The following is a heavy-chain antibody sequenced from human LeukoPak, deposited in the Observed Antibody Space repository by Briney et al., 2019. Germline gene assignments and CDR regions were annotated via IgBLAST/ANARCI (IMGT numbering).Heavy chain of an antibody. D-gene: IGHD2-2*01. CDR1: GYTFTNYG. Sequence: GASVKVSCKASGYTFTNYGISWVRQVPGQGLEWMGWISGYNGNTNYAQKLQGRVTMTTDTSTSTAYMELRSLRSVDTAVYYCARDLGGYCSSTSCPTFDYWGQGTLVTVSS. CDR3: ARDLGGYCSSTSCPTFDY. V-gene: IGHV1-18*01. CDR2: ISGYNGNT. J-gene: IGHJ4*02.